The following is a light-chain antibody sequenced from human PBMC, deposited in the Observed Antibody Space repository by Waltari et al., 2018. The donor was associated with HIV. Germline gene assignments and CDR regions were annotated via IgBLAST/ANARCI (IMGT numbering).Light chain of an antibody. CDR3: QSFDTSLSGSRV. CDR1: SSNIGAGSD. V-gene: IGLV1-40*01. CDR2: GNT. J-gene: IGLJ2*01. Sequence: QSVLTQPPSVSGAPGQRVTVPCAGSSSNIGAGSDVHWYQQFPGAAPKLLIYGNTNRPSGVADRFSGSKSGTSASLAITGLQAEDEAFYYCQSFDTSLSGSRVFGGGTKVTVL.